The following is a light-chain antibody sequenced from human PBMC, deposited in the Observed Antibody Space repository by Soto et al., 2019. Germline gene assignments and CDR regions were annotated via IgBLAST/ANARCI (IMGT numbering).Light chain of an antibody. J-gene: IGKJ5*01. CDR3: QQYGSSPGIT. V-gene: IGKV3-20*01. CDR1: QSVSSSY. CDR2: GAS. Sequence: EIVLTQSPGTLSLSPGERATLSCRASQSVSSSYLAWYQQKPGQAPRLLIYGASGRATGIPDRFGGSGSGTDFTLTITRLEPEDFVVYYCQQYGSSPGITFGQGTRLEIK.